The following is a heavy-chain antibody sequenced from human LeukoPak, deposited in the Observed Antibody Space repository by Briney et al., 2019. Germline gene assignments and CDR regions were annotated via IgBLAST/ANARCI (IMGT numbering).Heavy chain of an antibody. D-gene: IGHD3-22*01. CDR3: ARDLGYYDSSGYYYYYYGMDV. CDR2: IYYSGST. V-gene: IGHV4-30-4*01. Sequence: KTSQTLSLTCTVSGGSIGSGDYYWSWIRQPPGKGLEWIGYIYYSGSTYYNPSLKSRVTISVDTSKNQFSLKLSSVTAADTAVYYCARDLGYYDSSGYYYYYYGMDVWGQGTTVTVSS. CDR1: GGSIGSGDYY. J-gene: IGHJ6*02.